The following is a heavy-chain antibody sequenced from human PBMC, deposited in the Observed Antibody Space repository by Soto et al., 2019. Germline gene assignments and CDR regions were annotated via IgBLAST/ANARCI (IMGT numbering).Heavy chain of an antibody. CDR2: INPNSGGT. V-gene: IGHV1-2*04. D-gene: IGHD2-15*01. CDR1: GYTFTGYY. CDR3: ARGGEDIVVVVAAQPNWYFDL. J-gene: IGHJ2*01. Sequence: QVQLVQSGAEVKKPGASVKVSCKASGYTFTGYYMHWVRQAPGQGLEWMGWINPNSGGTNYAQKFQGWVTMTRDTSISTAYMELSRLRSDDTAVYYCARGGEDIVVVVAAQPNWYFDLWGRGTLVTVSS.